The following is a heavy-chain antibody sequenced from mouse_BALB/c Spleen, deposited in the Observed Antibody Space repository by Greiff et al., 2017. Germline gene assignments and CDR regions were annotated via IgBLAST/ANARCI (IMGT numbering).Heavy chain of an antibody. CDR2: ISYDGSN. D-gene: IGHD6-1*01. CDR3: ARGASLY. J-gene: IGHJ4*01. V-gene: IGHV3-6*02. Sequence: EVQLQQSGPGLVKPSQSLSLTCSVTGYSITSGYYWNWIRQFPGNKLEWMGYISYDGSNNYNPSLKNRISITRDTSKNQFFLKLNSVTTEDTATYYCARGASLYWGQGTSVTVSS. CDR1: GYSITSGYY.